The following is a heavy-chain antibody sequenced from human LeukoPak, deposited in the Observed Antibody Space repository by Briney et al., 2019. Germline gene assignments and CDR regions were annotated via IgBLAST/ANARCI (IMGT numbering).Heavy chain of an antibody. CDR2: IYTSGST. CDR3: ARDRPTAFYYYGSGSYSDNWFDP. Sequence: SETLSLTCTVSGGSISSYYWSWIRQPAGKGLEWIGRIYTSGSTNYNPSLKSRVTMSVDTSKNQLSLKLSSVTAADTAVYYCARDRPTAFYYYGSGSYSDNWFDPWGQGTLVTVSS. D-gene: IGHD3-10*01. V-gene: IGHV4-4*07. J-gene: IGHJ5*02. CDR1: GGSISSYY.